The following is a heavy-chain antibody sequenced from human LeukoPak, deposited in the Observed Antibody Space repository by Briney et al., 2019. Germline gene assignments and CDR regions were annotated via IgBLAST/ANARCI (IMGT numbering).Heavy chain of an antibody. V-gene: IGHV3-23*01. J-gene: IGHJ6*03. Sequence: GGSLRLSCAASGFTFSSYSMNWVRQAPGKGLEWVSAISGSGGSTYYADSVKGRFTISRDNSKNTLYLQVNSLRAEDTAVYYCAKLASYDRYYMDVWGKGTTVTISS. CDR1: GFTFSSYS. CDR3: AKLASYDRYYMDV. D-gene: IGHD5-18*01. CDR2: ISGSGGST.